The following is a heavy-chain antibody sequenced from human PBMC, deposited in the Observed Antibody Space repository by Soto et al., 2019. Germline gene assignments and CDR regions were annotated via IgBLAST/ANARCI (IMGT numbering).Heavy chain of an antibody. CDR3: AKVLSLSAAGTGEYYFDY. D-gene: IGHD6-13*01. V-gene: IGHV3-23*01. J-gene: IGHJ4*02. Sequence: GGSLRLSCAVSGFTFSSYAMSWVRQAPGKGLEWVSAISGSGGSTYYADSVKGRFTISRDNSKNTLYLQMNSLRAEDTAVYYCAKVLSLSAAGTGEYYFDYWGQGTLVTVSS. CDR2: ISGSGGST. CDR1: GFTFSSYA.